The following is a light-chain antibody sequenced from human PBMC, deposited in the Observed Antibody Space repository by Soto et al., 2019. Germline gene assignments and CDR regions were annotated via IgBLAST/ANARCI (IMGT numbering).Light chain of an antibody. V-gene: IGLV2-23*02. J-gene: IGLJ1*01. Sequence: QSALTQPASVSGSPGQSITISCTGTSSDVGSYNLVSWYQQHPGKAPKIMIYEVSKRPSGVSNRFSGSKSGNTASLTISGLQAEDEADYYCCSYAGSSTFLFGTGTKVTVL. CDR3: CSYAGSSTFL. CDR2: EVS. CDR1: SSDVGSYNL.